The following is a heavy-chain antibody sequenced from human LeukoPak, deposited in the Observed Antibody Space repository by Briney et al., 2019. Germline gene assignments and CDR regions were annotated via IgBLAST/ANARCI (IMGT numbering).Heavy chain of an antibody. V-gene: IGHV4-4*07. Sequence: SETLSLTCTVSGGSISSYFWSWVRQPAGKGLEWIGRIYSSGSTNYNPSLMSRVTMSVDTSKNQFSLRLSSVTAADTAVYYCARSGSSWGHGMDVWSQGTTVTVSS. CDR2: IYSSGST. CDR3: ARSGSSWGHGMDV. D-gene: IGHD6-13*01. J-gene: IGHJ6*02. CDR1: GGSISSYF.